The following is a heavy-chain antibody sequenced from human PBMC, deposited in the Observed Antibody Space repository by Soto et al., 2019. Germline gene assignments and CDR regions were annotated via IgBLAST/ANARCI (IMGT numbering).Heavy chain of an antibody. Sequence: SETLSLTCTVSGGSTSSYYWSWIRQPPGKGLEWIGYIYYSGSTNYNPSLKSRVTISVDTSKNQFSLKLSSVTAADTAVCYCARGGYYDSSGYFPPTSDAFEIWGKGTMVTV. CDR2: IYYSGST. D-gene: IGHD3-22*01. J-gene: IGHJ3*02. CDR1: GGSTSSYY. CDR3: ARGGYYDSSGYFPPTSDAFEI. V-gene: IGHV4-59*01.